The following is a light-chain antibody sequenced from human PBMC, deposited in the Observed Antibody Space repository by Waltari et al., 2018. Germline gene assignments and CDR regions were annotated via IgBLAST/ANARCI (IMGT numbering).Light chain of an antibody. CDR3: QVWDNSGDHPWV. CDR2: DDT. J-gene: IGLJ3*02. CDR1: NIGSQH. V-gene: IGLV3-21*02. Sequence: SYVVTQPPSLSVAPGQTANFICGGNNIGSQHVHWYQQKPGQAPILGVYDDTDRPSGIPERFAGSNSGNTATLTISRGEAGDEADYYCQVWDNSGDHPWVFGGGTKLTVL.